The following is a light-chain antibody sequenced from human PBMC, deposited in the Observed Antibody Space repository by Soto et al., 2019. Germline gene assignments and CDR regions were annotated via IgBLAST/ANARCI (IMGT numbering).Light chain of an antibody. CDR2: KAS. Sequence: DIQMTQSPSTLSGSVGDSVTITCRASQTISSWLAWYQQKPGKAPKLLIYKASTLKSGVPSRFSGSGSGTEFPITISSLPPDDFASYYCQHYSSYSEAFGQGTKVELK. CDR1: QTISSW. J-gene: IGKJ1*01. CDR3: QHYSSYSEA. V-gene: IGKV1-5*03.